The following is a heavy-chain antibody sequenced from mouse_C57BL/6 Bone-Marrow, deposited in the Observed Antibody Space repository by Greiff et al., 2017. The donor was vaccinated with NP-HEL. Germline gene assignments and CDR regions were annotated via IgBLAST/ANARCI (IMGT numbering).Heavy chain of an antibody. Sequence: EVQLVESGGGLVKPGGSLKLSCAASGFTFSDYGMHWVRQAPEKGLEWVAYISSGSSTIYYADTVKGRFTISRDNAKNTLFLQMTSLRSEDTAMYYCARGYDSLYYYAMDYWGQGTSVTVSS. D-gene: IGHD2-4*01. CDR1: GFTFSDYG. V-gene: IGHV5-17*01. J-gene: IGHJ4*01. CDR3: ARGYDSLYYYAMDY. CDR2: ISSGSSTI.